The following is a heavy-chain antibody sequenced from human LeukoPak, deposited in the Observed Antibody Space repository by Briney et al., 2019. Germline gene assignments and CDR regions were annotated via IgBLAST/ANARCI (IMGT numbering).Heavy chain of an antibody. V-gene: IGHV4-39*07. J-gene: IGHJ3*02. Sequence: SETLSLTCTVSGDSISSSGYYWGWIRQPPGTGLEWIGSFSYGGRTYYNPSLKSRVTISVDTSKNQFSLRLGSVTAADTAVYYCARVGGDGCSSTSCYGGWAAFDIWGQGTMVTVSS. CDR1: GDSISSSGYY. D-gene: IGHD2-2*01. CDR3: ARVGGDGCSSTSCYGGWAAFDI. CDR2: FSYGGRT.